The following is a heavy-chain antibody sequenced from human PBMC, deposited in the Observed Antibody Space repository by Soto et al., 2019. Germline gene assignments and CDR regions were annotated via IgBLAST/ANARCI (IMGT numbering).Heavy chain of an antibody. CDR3: AKDLGYCSGGSCRGHDY. CDR2: ISYDGSNK. J-gene: IGHJ4*02. CDR1: GFTFSSYG. V-gene: IGHV3-30*18. Sequence: GGSLRLSCAASGFTFSSYGMHWVRQAPGKGLERVAVISYDGSNKYYADSVKGRFTISRDNSKNTLYLQMNSLRAEDTAVYYCAKDLGYCSGGSCRGHDYWGQGTLVTVSS. D-gene: IGHD2-15*01.